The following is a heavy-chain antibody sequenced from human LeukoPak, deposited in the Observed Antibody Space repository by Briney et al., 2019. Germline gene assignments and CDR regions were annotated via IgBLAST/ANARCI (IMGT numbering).Heavy chain of an antibody. V-gene: IGHV1-69*04. CDR2: IIPILGIA. Sequence: GASVKVSCKASGGTFSSYAISWVRQAPGQGLEWMGRIIPILGIANYAQKFQGRVTITADKSTSTAYMELSSLRSEDTAVYYCARAPKNTYGDYGGTNWFDPWGQGTLVTVPS. CDR1: GGTFSSYA. J-gene: IGHJ5*02. D-gene: IGHD4-17*01. CDR3: ARAPKNTYGDYGGTNWFDP.